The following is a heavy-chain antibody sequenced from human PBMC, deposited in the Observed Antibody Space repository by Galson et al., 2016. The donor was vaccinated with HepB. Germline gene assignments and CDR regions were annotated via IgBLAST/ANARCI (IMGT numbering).Heavy chain of an antibody. Sequence: SETLSLTCSVSGDSVSSGRYYWSWIRQPPGKGLEWIGFIYFNGDSRYNPSLKSRVTMSMDTSKNQFSLELTSVTAADTAVYYCARDIITGDSDTGKDASDMWGQGTMVTVSS. CDR3: ARDIITGDSDTGKDASDM. CDR2: IYFNGDS. J-gene: IGHJ3*02. CDR1: GDSVSSGRYY. D-gene: IGHD2-8*02. V-gene: IGHV4-61*01.